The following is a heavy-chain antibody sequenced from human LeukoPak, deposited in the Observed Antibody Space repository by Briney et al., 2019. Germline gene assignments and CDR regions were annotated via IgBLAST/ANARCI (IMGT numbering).Heavy chain of an antibody. J-gene: IGHJ3*02. D-gene: IGHD3-22*01. CDR1: GFTFSSYA. Sequence: GGSLRLSCAASGFTFSSYAMSWVRQAPGKGLEWVSAISGSGGSTYYADSVKGRFTISRDNSKNTLYLQMNSLGAEDTAVYYCAKVRQFTMIVVVPDAFDIWGQGTMVTVSS. V-gene: IGHV3-23*01. CDR3: AKVRQFTMIVVVPDAFDI. CDR2: ISGSGGST.